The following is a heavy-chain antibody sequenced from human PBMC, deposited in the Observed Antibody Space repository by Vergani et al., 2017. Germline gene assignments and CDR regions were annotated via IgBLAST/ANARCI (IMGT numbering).Heavy chain of an antibody. CDR2: IIPIFGTA. CDR1: GGTFSSYA. CDR3: AREGSEIVGATNDWFDP. Sequence: QVQLVQSGAEVKKPGSSVKVSCKASGGTFSSYAISWVRQAPGHGLEWMGGIIPIFGTANYAQKFQGRVTIPADESTSTAYMALSSLRSEDTAVYYCAREGSEIVGATNDWFDPWGQGTLVTVSS. J-gene: IGHJ5*02. D-gene: IGHD1-26*01. V-gene: IGHV1-69*01.